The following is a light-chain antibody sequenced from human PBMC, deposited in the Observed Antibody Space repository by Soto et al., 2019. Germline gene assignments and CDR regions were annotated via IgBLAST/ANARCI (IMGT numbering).Light chain of an antibody. CDR2: AAF. CDR1: QSISSH. V-gene: IGKV1-39*01. Sequence: DIQMTQSPSSLSASVGDRVTITCRASQSISSHLNWYQQKPGKAPNLLIYAAFSLHSGVPSRFSGSGYGTNFTLIISVLQPEDFAIYYCQQCHATPLTFGQGTRLEI. J-gene: IGKJ5*01. CDR3: QQCHATPLT.